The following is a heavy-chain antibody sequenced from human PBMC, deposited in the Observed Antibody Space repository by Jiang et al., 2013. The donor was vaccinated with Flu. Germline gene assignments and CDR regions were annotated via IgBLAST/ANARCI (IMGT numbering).Heavy chain of an antibody. Sequence: YTFTSYATALVRQPPDKGLSGWDGSTLAMVTQNNSQKFQGRVTITRDTSASTAYMELSSLRSEDTAVYYCARGFVAATLGYFQHWGQGTLVTVSS. J-gene: IGHJ1*01. CDR3: ARGFVAATLGYFQH. D-gene: IGHD2-15*01. V-gene: IGHV1-3*01. CDR1: YTFTSYA. CDR2: STLAMVT.